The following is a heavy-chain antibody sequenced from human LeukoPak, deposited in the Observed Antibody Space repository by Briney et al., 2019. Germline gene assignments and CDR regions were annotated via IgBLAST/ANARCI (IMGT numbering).Heavy chain of an antibody. D-gene: IGHD3-10*01. CDR1: GGSISSPY. V-gene: IGHV4-59*11. CDR2: IYYSGST. CDR3: ARTSSGFRYGMDV. Sequence: SETLSLTCTVSGGSISSPYWSRIRQPPGKGLEWIGYIYYSGSTNYNPSLKSRVTISVDTSKNQFSLKLSSVTAADTAVYYCARTSSGFRYGMDVWGQGTTVTVSS. J-gene: IGHJ6*02.